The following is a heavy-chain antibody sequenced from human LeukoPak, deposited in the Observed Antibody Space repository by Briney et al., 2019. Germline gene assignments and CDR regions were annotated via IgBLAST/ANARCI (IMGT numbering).Heavy chain of an antibody. CDR1: GGSISSGSYY. D-gene: IGHD3-3*01. CDR3: ARDRANAIFGKYYGMDV. CDR2: IYASEST. J-gene: IGHJ6*02. Sequence: SETLSLTCTVSGGSISSGSYYWIWIRQPAGKGLEWIGRIYASESTNYNPSLKSRVTISIDTSKNQFSLKLSSVTAADTAVYYCARDRANAIFGKYYGMDVWGQGTTVTVSS. V-gene: IGHV4-61*02.